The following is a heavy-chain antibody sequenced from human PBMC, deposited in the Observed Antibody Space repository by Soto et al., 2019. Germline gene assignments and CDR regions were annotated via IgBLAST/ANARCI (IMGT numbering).Heavy chain of an antibody. CDR1: GFTFSYYG. D-gene: IGHD3-3*01. CDR2: IWYDGSNK. V-gene: IGHV3-33*01. CDR3: ARDHGTSSSGVLIKGSDY. Sequence: QVQLVESGGGVVQPGRSLRLSCAASGFTFSYYGMHWVRQAPGKGLEWVAVIWYDGSNKYYADSVQGRFTISRDNSKSTLFLEMNSLRAEDTAVYYCARDHGTSSSGVLIKGSDYWAQGTLVTVSS. J-gene: IGHJ4*02.